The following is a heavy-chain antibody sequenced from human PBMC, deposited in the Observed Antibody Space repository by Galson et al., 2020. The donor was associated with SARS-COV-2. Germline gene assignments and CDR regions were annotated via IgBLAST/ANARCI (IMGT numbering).Heavy chain of an antibody. CDR2: IRVTGDS. J-gene: IGHJ6*02. CDR3: ARGAYYDFWSGDYSVDNYYGMDV. D-gene: IGHD3-3*01. V-gene: IGHV3-13*01. CDR1: GCTFNTYD. Sequence: GGSLTLSCTVTGCTFNTYDMPWVRQLTGKGLEWVSTIRVTGDSFYAGTVKGRFTVSRASAKNSLYLQMNNLRAGDTAVYYCARGAYYDFWSGDYSVDNYYGMDVWGQGTTVTVSS.